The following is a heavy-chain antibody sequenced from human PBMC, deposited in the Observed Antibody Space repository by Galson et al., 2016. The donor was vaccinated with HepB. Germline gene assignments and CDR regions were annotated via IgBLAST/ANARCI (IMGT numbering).Heavy chain of an antibody. J-gene: IGHJ3*02. V-gene: IGHV4-4*02. Sequence: SETLSLTCTVSGGSISSTTNWWSWVRQSPGQGLEWIGEIYHSGDTNYNPSLKSRATISVDTSRNQFSLGLSSVTAADTAFYYCAGDCTGGTCKFAGYDAFDIWGQGTTVTVSS. D-gene: IGHD2-8*02. CDR2: IYHSGDT. CDR1: GGSISSTTNW. CDR3: AGDCTGGTCKFAGYDAFDI.